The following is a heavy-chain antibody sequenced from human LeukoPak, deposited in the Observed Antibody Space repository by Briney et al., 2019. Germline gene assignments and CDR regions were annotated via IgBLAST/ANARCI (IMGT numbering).Heavy chain of an antibody. CDR1: GFTLDDYG. D-gene: IGHD6-19*01. Sequence: PGGSLRLSCAASGFTLDDYGMSWVRHAPGKGLEWVSGINWNGGSTGYADSVKDRFTISRDNAKNSLYLQMNSLRAEDTALYYCARDREAVAGTFDYWGQGTLVTVSS. CDR3: ARDREAVAGTFDY. CDR2: INWNGGST. J-gene: IGHJ4*02. V-gene: IGHV3-20*04.